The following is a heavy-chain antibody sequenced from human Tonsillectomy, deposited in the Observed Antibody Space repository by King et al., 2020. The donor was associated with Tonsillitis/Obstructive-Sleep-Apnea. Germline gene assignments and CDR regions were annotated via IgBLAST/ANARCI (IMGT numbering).Heavy chain of an antibody. CDR2: IWPGDSDT. D-gene: IGHD1-1*01. J-gene: IGHJ5*02. CDR1: GYNFASYW. CDR3: ARRGYSHWENWFDP. Sequence: VQLVESGAEVKKAGESLKISCKGSGYNFASYWIGWVRQMPGKGLEWMGIIWPGDSDTKYSPSFQGQVTISADKSISTAYLQWSSLKASDTAMYYCARRGYSHWENWFDPWGQGTLVTVSS. V-gene: IGHV5-51*01.